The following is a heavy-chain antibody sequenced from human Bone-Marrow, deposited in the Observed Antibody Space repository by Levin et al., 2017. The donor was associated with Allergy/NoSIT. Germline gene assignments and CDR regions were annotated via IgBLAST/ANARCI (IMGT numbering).Heavy chain of an antibody. CDR2: IYYSGST. V-gene: IGHV4-39*01. CDR3: ARHKQQLTWFDP. J-gene: IGHJ5*02. Sequence: SETLSLTCTVSGGSISSSSYYWGWIRQPPGKGLEWIGSIYYSGSTYYNPSLKSRVTISVDTSKNQFSLKLSSVTAADTAVYYCARHKQQLTWFDPWGQGTLVTVSS. D-gene: IGHD6-13*01. CDR1: GGSISSSSYY.